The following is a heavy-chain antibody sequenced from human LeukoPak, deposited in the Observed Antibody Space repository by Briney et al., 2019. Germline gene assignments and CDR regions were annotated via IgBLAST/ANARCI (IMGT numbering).Heavy chain of an antibody. D-gene: IGHD3-22*01. J-gene: IGHJ4*02. Sequence: GGSLRLSCAASGFTFSSYWMHWVRQAPGKGLVWVSRINSDGGSTSYADSVKGRFTISRDNAKNTLYLQMNSLRAEDTAVYYCAREPLRYDSTCFDYWGQGTLVTVSS. CDR2: INSDGGST. CDR3: AREPLRYDSTCFDY. CDR1: GFTFSSYW. V-gene: IGHV3-74*01.